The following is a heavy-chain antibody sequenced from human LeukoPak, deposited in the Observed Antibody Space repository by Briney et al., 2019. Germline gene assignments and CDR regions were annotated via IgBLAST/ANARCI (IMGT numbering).Heavy chain of an antibody. D-gene: IGHD1-1*01. Sequence: SQTMSLTCTVSGHSISSGRYYWTWLRQPAGKAREWIGRIHTSGDTNYSPSLKSRVTISRDTSKNQFSLRLTSVAAADSAVYYCVRDWNGDYFDYWGQGTLVTVSS. V-gene: IGHV4-61*02. CDR2: IHTSGDT. J-gene: IGHJ4*02. CDR3: VRDWNGDYFDY. CDR1: GHSISSGRYY.